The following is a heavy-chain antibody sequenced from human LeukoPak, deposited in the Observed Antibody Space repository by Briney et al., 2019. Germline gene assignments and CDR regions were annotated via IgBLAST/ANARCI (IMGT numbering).Heavy chain of an antibody. CDR3: ARHEHKAVAGDN. V-gene: IGHV4-4*02. J-gene: IGHJ4*02. CDR2: IYYSGNT. CDR1: GGSISSSNW. Sequence: SGTLSLTCAVSGGSISSSNWWSWVRQPPGKGLEWIGTIYYSGNTFYNPSLKSRLTISVDTSKNQFSLKLTSVTAADTAVYYCARHEHKAVAGDNWGQGILVTVSS. D-gene: IGHD6-19*01.